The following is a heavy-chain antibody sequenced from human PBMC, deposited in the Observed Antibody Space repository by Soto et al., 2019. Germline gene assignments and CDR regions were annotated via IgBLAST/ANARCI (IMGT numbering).Heavy chain of an antibody. CDR1: GGTLNTYT. Sequence: QLQLVQSGAAVKKPGSSVKVSCKASGGTLNTYTISWVRQAPGQGLEWMGSILPFLGSTNYAKKFQGRVTITADQSSSTMELCSLRSEDTAVYFCARDVTAMEALYYYDTWGQGSLVTVSS. CDR3: ARDVTAMEALYYYDT. CDR2: ILPFLGST. D-gene: IGHD5-18*01. J-gene: IGHJ4*02. V-gene: IGHV1-69*08.